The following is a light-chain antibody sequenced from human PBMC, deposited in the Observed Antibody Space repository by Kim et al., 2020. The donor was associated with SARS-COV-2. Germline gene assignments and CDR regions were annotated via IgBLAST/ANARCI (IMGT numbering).Light chain of an antibody. J-gene: IGKJ1*01. CDR3: KKYNSAPWT. V-gene: IGKV1-27*01. Sequence: ASVGDRFTITCRASQDIANSLAWYQQKPGTVPKVLIYGASTLQSGVPSRFSGSGSGTEFTLTIGSLQTEDVATYDCKKYNSAPWTFGPETKVDIK. CDR1: QDIANS. CDR2: GAS.